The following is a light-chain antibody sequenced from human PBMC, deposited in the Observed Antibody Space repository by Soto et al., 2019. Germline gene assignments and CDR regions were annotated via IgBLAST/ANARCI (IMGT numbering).Light chain of an antibody. CDR3: QQSYSTPIS. CDR2: PAS. CDR1: QSIRSH. J-gene: IGKJ5*01. V-gene: IGKV1-39*01. Sequence: IRMTQSPSALSASVGYTVTITCRASQSIRSHLNWYQQKXGQAPNILIYPASNLQSGVPSRFSGSGSGTDFTLTISSLQPEDFETYYCQQSYSTPISFGQGTRLEIK.